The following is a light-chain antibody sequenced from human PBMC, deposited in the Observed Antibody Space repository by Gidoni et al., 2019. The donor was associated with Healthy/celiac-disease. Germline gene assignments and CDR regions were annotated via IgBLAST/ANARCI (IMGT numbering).Light chain of an antibody. V-gene: IGKV1-39*01. J-gene: IGKJ4*01. Sequence: DRQMTQSPSSRSASVGDRVTITCRESQSISSYVNWYQHKPGKAPKLLIYAAASLKSGVPSRCSSSGSGTDFILTISSLQPEDFATYYCQQSYSTPLTFGGGTKVEIK. CDR1: QSISSY. CDR2: AAA. CDR3: QQSYSTPLT.